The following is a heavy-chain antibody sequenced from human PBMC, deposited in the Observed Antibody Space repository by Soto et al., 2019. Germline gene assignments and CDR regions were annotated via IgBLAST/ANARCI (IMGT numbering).Heavy chain of an antibody. J-gene: IGHJ3*01. CDR2: IQNDGTVT. CDR1: GFPFNYYL. D-gene: IGHD3-16*01. CDR3: VRGDRGGFDL. V-gene: IGHV3-74*01. Sequence: GVSLILSCAASGFPFNYYLMHWVRQAPGTGLVWVSHIQNDGTVTTYADSVKGRFAISRDNAKNTLYLQMNSLRVEGTAVYYCVRGDRGGFDLWGQGTMVTVSS.